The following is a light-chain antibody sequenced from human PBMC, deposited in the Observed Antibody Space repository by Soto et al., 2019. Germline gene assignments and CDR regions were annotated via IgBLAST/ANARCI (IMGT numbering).Light chain of an antibody. CDR2: AAS. J-gene: IGKJ3*01. Sequence: DLQMTQSPSSLSAFVGDRVTITCQASQDSVNSLNWYQQKPGKAPKLLIYAASNLETGVPSRFSGSGSGTDFTFTISSLQPEDIATYYCQHYDNLPPTFGPGTKVDIK. CDR3: QHYDNLPPT. V-gene: IGKV1-33*01. CDR1: QDSVNS.